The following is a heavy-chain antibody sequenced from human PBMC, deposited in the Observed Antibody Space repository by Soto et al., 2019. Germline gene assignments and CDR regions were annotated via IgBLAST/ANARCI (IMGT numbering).Heavy chain of an antibody. D-gene: IGHD2-15*01. Sequence: ASVKVSCKASGYTFTSYGISWVRQAPGQGLEWMGWISAYNGNTNYAQKLQGRVTMTTDTSTSTAYMELRSLRSDDTAVYYCARSVGGYCSGGSCYGGDTLGAFDIWGQGXMVTVSS. CDR3: ARSVGGYCSGGSCYGGDTLGAFDI. CDR1: GYTFTSYG. J-gene: IGHJ3*02. V-gene: IGHV1-18*01. CDR2: ISAYNGNT.